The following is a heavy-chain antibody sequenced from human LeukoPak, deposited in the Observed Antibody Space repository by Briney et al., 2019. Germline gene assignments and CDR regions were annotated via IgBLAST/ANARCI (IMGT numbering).Heavy chain of an antibody. J-gene: IGHJ6*02. D-gene: IGHD2-2*01. CDR1: GFTFSSYD. CDR2: IGTAGDT. V-gene: IGHV3-13*01. CDR3: ARVPAANNYSGMDV. Sequence: GGSLRLSCAASGFTFSSYDMHWVRQATGKGLEWVSAIGTAGDTYYPGSVKGRFTISRENAKNSLYLQMNSLRAEDTAVYYCARVPAANNYSGMDVWGQGPTVTVSS.